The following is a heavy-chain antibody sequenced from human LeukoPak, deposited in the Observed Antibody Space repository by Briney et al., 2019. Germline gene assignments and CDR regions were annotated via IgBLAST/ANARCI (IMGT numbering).Heavy chain of an antibody. CDR3: ARDMVRGVIPGNDAFDI. CDR2: IDYSGST. J-gene: IGHJ3*02. V-gene: IGHV4-59*01. D-gene: IGHD3-10*01. CDR1: GGSISRYF. Sequence: SETLSLTCTVAGGSISRYFWSWIRQPPGKGLGWIGYIDYSGSTNYNPSLKSRVTISVDTSKNQFSLKLSSVTAADTAVYYCARDMVRGVIPGNDAFDIWGQGTMVTVSS.